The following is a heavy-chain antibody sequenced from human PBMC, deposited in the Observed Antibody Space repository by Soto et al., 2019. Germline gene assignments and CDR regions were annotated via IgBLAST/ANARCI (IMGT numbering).Heavy chain of an antibody. CDR3: ARHVWLES. CDR2: IHSDANT. J-gene: IGHJ5*01. V-gene: IGHV3-53*01. CDR1: GFNVSSNS. Sequence: LRLSCAASGFNVSSNSMIWVRQAPGKGLEWLSLIHSDANTKYADSVKGRFTISRDSFENTVYLQMNSLRAEDTAVYYCARHVWLESWGQGTLVTVSS.